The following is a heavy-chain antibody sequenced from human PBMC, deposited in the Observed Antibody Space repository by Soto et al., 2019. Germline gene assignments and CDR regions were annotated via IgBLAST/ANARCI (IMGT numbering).Heavy chain of an antibody. CDR2: IYYSGTT. CDR1: GDSMDNNRW. V-gene: IGHV4-39*01. J-gene: IGHJ5*01. D-gene: IGHD3-10*01. CDR3: ARQNGSFRSWFDS. Sequence: SETLSLTCAVFGDSMDNNRWWSWIRQPPGKGLEWIGGIYYSGTTFYSPSLKSRVIISVDTSKNQFSLKLTSVTAADTAMYYCARQNGSFRSWFDSWGQGTLVTVSS.